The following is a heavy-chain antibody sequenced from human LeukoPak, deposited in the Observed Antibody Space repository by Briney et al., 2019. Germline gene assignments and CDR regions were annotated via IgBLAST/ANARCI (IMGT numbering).Heavy chain of an antibody. D-gene: IGHD1-26*01. CDR3: ARDLGAVGATGGAFDY. CDR1: GGTFSSYA. Sequence: ASVKVSCKASGGTFSSYAISWVRQAPGQGLEWMGWISAYNGNTNYAQKLQGRVTMTTDTSTSTAYMELRSLRSDDTAVYYCARDLGAVGATGGAFDYWGQGTLVTVSS. J-gene: IGHJ4*02. CDR2: ISAYNGNT. V-gene: IGHV1-18*01.